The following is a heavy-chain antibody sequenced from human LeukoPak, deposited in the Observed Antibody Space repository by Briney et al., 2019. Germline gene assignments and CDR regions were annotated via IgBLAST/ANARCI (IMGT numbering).Heavy chain of an antibody. CDR3: ARGKDAFDI. CDR2: INPNSGGT. Sequence: ASVKVSCKASGYTFTGYYMHWVRQAPGQGLEWMGWINPNSGGTNYAQKFQGRVTMTRDTSTSTVYMELSSLRSEDTAVYYCARGKDAFDIWGQGTMVTVSS. CDR1: GYTFTGYY. J-gene: IGHJ3*02. V-gene: IGHV1-2*02.